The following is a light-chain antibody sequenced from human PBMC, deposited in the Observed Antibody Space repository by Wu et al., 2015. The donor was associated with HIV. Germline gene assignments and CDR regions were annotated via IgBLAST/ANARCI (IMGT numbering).Light chain of an antibody. CDR3: QQFGSSPWT. CDR1: QSVTNNY. V-gene: IGKV3-20*01. J-gene: IGKJ1*01. Sequence: EIVLTQSPGTLSLSPGEGATLSCRASQSVTNNYLAWYQQTPGQAPRLLIYAASTRATGIPDRFSGSGSGTDFTLTISWLETEDFAVYYYQQFGSSPWTFGQGTKVEI. CDR2: AAS.